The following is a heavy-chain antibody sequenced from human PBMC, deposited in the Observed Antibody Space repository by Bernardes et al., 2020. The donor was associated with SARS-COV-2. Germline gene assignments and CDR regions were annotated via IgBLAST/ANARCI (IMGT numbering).Heavy chain of an antibody. J-gene: IGHJ3*02. D-gene: IGHD3-22*01. V-gene: IGHV4-61*02. CDR3: ARGDYMTYYYDSSASGAFDI. CDR2: IYTSGST. CDR1: GGSISSGSYY. Sequence: SETLSLTRTVSGGSISSGSYYWSWIRQPAGKGLEWIGRIYTSGSTNYNPSLKSRVTISVDTSKNQFSLKLSSVTAADTAVYYCARGDYMTYYYDSSASGAFDIWGQGTMVTVSS.